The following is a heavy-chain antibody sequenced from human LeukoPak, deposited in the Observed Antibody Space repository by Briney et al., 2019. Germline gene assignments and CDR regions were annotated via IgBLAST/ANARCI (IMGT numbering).Heavy chain of an antibody. CDR3: AAHRFCSGGSCYSGHFDY. CDR2: IIPILGIA. V-gene: IGHV1-69*04. J-gene: IGHJ4*02. D-gene: IGHD2-15*01. CDR1: GGTFSSYA. Sequence: GASVKVSCKASGGTFSSYAISWVRQAPGQGLEWMGRIIPILGIANYAQKFQGRVTITADKSTSTAYMELSSLRSEDTAVYYCAAHRFCSGGSCYSGHFDYWGQGTLVTVSS.